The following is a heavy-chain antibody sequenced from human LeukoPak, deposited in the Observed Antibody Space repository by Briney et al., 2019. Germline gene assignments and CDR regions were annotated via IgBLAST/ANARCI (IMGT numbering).Heavy chain of an antibody. D-gene: IGHD2-21*02. CDR3: ARAAYCGGDCYAPYDY. Sequence: SVKVSCKASGGTFSSYAISWVRQAPGQGLEWMGGIIPIFGTANYAQKFQGRVTITADESTSTAYMELSSLRSEDTAVYYCARAAYCGGDCYAPYDYWGQGTLVTVSS. CDR2: IIPIFGTA. CDR1: GGTFSSYA. J-gene: IGHJ4*02. V-gene: IGHV1-69*13.